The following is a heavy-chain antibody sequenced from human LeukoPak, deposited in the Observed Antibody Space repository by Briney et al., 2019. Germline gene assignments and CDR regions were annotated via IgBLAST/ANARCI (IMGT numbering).Heavy chain of an antibody. CDR2: ISGSGDNT. CDR3: AKARDGYSEDY. J-gene: IGHJ4*02. D-gene: IGHD5-24*01. Sequence: GGSLRLSCAASGFTFSSYAMRWVRQAPGKGLERVSGISGSGDNTYYGDSVKGRFTISRDNSNNTLYLQMNSLRAEDTAVYYCAKARDGYSEDYWGQGTLVTVSS. CDR1: GFTFSSYA. V-gene: IGHV3-23*01.